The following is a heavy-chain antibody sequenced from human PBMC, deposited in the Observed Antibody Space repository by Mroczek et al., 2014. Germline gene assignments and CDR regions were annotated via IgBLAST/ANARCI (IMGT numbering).Heavy chain of an antibody. J-gene: IGHJ6*02. CDR3: ARAGYSSGWYGYYYGMDV. CDR1: GGSFSGYY. CDR2: INHSGST. V-gene: IGHV4-34*01. D-gene: IGHD6-19*01. Sequence: VQLVETGAGLLKPSETLSLTCAVYGGSFSGYYWSWIRQPPGKGLEWIGEINHSGSTNYNPSLKSRVTISVDTSKNQFSLKLSSVTAADTAVYYCARAGYSSGWYGYYYGMDVWGQGTTVTVSS.